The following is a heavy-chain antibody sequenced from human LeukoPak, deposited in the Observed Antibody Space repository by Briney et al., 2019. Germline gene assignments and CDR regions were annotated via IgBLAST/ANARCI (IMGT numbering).Heavy chain of an antibody. Sequence: GGSLRLSCAASGFTFDDYAMHWVRQAPGKGLEWVSGISWHSGSVGYADSVKGRFTISRDNSKNTLYLQMNSLRAEDTAVYYCARRAGDYSHPYDYWGQGTLVTVSS. CDR1: GFTFDDYA. D-gene: IGHD3-22*01. V-gene: IGHV3-9*01. CDR3: ARRAGDYSHPYDY. CDR2: ISWHSGSV. J-gene: IGHJ4*02.